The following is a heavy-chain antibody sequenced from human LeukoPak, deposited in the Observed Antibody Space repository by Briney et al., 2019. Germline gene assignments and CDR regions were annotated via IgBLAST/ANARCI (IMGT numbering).Heavy chain of an antibody. D-gene: IGHD5-18*01. V-gene: IGHV3-7*01. Sequence: PGGSLRLSCAASGFTFSTYWMSWVRQAPGKGLEWVANIKQDGSEKYYVDSVKGRFTISRDNAKNSLYLQMNSLRAEDTAVYYCARVDTAMVHYYYYMDVWGKGTTVTISS. CDR3: ARVDTAMVHYYYYMDV. CDR1: GFTFSTYW. CDR2: IKQDGSEK. J-gene: IGHJ6*03.